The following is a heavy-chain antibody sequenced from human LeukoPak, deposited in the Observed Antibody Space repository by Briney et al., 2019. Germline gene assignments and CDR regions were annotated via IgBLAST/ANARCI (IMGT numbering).Heavy chain of an antibody. D-gene: IGHD4-23*01. CDR3: AKDRTSVVTPASDY. Sequence: GGSLRLSCAASGFTFSDYYMSWIRQAPGKGLEWVSYISSSGSTIYYADSVKGRFTISRDNAKNSLYLQMNSLRAEDTAVYYCAKDRTSVVTPASDYWGQGTLVTVSS. CDR2: ISSSGSTI. CDR1: GFTFSDYY. V-gene: IGHV3-11*01. J-gene: IGHJ4*02.